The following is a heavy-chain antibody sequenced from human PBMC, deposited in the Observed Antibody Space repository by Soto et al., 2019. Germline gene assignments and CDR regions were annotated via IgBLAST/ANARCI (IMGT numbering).Heavy chain of an antibody. D-gene: IGHD6-6*01. Sequence: PGESLKISCKGSGYSFTSYWIGWVRQMPGKGLEWMGIIYPGDSDTRYSPSFQGQVTISADKSISTAYLQWSSLKASDTAMYYCARSSIAARPGVYYYYYGMDVCGEGTTVTVSS. J-gene: IGHJ6*04. CDR1: GYSFTSYW. CDR2: IYPGDSDT. V-gene: IGHV5-51*01. CDR3: ARSSIAARPGVYYYYYGMDV.